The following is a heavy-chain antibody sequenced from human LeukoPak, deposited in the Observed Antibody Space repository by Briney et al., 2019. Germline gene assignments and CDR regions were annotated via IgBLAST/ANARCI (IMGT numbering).Heavy chain of an antibody. J-gene: IGHJ4*02. CDR2: ISGDGGST. D-gene: IGHD3-22*01. Sequence: GGSLRLSCAASGFSFDDYAMHWVRQAPGKGLEWVSLISGDGGSTYYADSGKGRFTISRDNSRNSLYLQMNSLRTEDTALYYCAKDGAYSSGYYSGFDYWGQGTRVTVSS. V-gene: IGHV3-43*02. CDR1: GFSFDDYA. CDR3: AKDGAYSSGYYSGFDY.